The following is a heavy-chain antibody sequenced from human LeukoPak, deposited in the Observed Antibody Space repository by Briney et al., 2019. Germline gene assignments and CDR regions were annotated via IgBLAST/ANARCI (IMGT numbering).Heavy chain of an antibody. Sequence: PSETLSLTCTGTGGSISSYYWSWIRQPPGKGLEWIGYIYYRGRTNYNPPLKSEGTISVDTAKNQFSPTLRSVTAANTGVYYCARGGGATCTPYNPYDYWGQGTLVTVSS. J-gene: IGHJ4*02. V-gene: IGHV4-59*01. D-gene: IGHD1-1*01. CDR1: GGSISSYY. CDR2: IYYRGRT. CDR3: ARGGGATCTPYNPYDY.